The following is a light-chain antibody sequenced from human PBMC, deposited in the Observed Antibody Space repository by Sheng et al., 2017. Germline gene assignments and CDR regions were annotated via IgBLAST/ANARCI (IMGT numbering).Light chain of an antibody. Sequence: DIQMTQSPSTLSASVGDRVTITCRASQSINSWLAWYQQKPGKAPNLLIYKASSLESGVPSRFSGSGSGTDFTLTISSLQPDDLATYYCQQYNGLTWTFGQGTKVEIK. CDR2: KAS. CDR1: QSINSW. J-gene: IGKJ1*01. CDR3: QQYNGLTWT. V-gene: IGKV1-5*03.